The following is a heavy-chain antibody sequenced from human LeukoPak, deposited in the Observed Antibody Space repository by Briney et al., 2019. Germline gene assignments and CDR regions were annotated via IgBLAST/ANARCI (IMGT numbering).Heavy chain of an antibody. CDR2: INPNSGGT. Sequence: VASVKVSCKASGGTFSSYAISWVRQAPGQGLEWMGWINPNSGGTNFAQSFQGRVIMSRDTSISTAYMELSRLISDDTAVYYCARDVTIAARPGYWGQGTLVTVSS. CDR3: ARDVTIAARPGY. D-gene: IGHD6-6*01. CDR1: GGTFSSYA. J-gene: IGHJ4*02. V-gene: IGHV1-2*02.